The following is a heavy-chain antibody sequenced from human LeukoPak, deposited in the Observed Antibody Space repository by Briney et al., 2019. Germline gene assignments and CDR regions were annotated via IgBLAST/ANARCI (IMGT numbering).Heavy chain of an antibody. Sequence: PGGSLRLSCAASGFTFSSYGMHWVRQAPGKGLEWVAFIRYDGSNKYYADSVKGRFTISRDNSKNTLYLQMNSLRAEDTAVYYCAKDMGGYIVVVPAAISPPGPPDYWGQGTLVTVSS. J-gene: IGHJ4*02. D-gene: IGHD2-2*01. CDR1: GFTFSSYG. V-gene: IGHV3-30*02. CDR2: IRYDGSNK. CDR3: AKDMGGYIVVVPAAISPPGPPDY.